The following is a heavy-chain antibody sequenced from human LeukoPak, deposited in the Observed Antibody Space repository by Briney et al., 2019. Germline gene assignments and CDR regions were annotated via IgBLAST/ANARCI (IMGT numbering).Heavy chain of an antibody. J-gene: IGHJ3*02. Sequence: PGGSLTLSWLASGFTFSTFPMHWVRQAQGKELEYFSAISRNGDTTYYADSVKGRFTISRDNSKNTQYLQMSSLRPDDTAVYYCVKALTDDAFDIWGQGTMVTVSS. CDR3: VKALTDDAFDI. CDR2: ISRNGDTT. V-gene: IGHV3-64D*06. CDR1: GFTFSTFP.